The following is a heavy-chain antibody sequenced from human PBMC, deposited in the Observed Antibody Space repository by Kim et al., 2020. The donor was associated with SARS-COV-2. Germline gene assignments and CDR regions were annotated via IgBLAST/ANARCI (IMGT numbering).Heavy chain of an antibody. Sequence: ANYAQKFQGRVTITADNSTSTAYMGRSSLRSEDTAVYYCARDERGDAFDIWGQGTMVTVSS. V-gene: IGHV1-69*04. D-gene: IGHD3-16*01. CDR2: A. CDR3: ARDERGDAFDI. J-gene: IGHJ3*02.